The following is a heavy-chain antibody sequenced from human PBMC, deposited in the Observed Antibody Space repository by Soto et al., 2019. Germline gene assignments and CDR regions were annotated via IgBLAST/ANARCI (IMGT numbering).Heavy chain of an antibody. CDR3: AKAGGDCSGGSCYSGHGDN. D-gene: IGHD2-15*01. CDR2: ITGSGGST. V-gene: IGHV3-23*01. J-gene: IGHJ4*02. Sequence: EVQLLESGGGLVQPGGSLRLSCAASGFTFSSYVMTWVRQAPGKGLEWVSGITGSGGSTYYADSVKGRFTISRDNSKNTLYLQMNSLRDEDTAIYYCAKAGGDCSGGSCYSGHGDNWGQGTLVTVSS. CDR1: GFTFSSYV.